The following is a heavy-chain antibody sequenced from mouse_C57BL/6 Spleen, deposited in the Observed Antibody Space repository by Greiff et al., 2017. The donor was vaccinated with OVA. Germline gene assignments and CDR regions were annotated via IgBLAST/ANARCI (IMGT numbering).Heavy chain of an antibody. D-gene: IGHD2-5*01. CDR1: GYSITSGYY. Sequence: EVKLEESGPGLVKPSQSLSLTCSVTGYSITSGYYWNWIRQFPGNKLEWMGYISYDGSNNYNPSLKNRISITRDTSKNQFFLKLNSVTTEDTATYYCARGDSNPYYFDYWGQGTTLTVSS. CDR2: ISYDGSN. V-gene: IGHV3-6*01. J-gene: IGHJ2*01. CDR3: ARGDSNPYYFDY.